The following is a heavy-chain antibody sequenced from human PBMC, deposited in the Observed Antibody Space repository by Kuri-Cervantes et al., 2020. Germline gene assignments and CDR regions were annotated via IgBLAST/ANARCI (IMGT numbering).Heavy chain of an antibody. J-gene: IGHJ3*02. Sequence: GESLKISCAASGFTFSSYAMHWVRQAPGKGLEWVAVIWYDGSNKYYADSVKGRFTISRDNSKNTLYLQMNSLRAEDTAVYYCARSYYDFWSGYYMDAFDIWGQGSMVTVSS. D-gene: IGHD3-3*01. CDR3: ARSYYDFWSGYYMDAFDI. V-gene: IGHV3-33*08. CDR1: GFTFSSYA. CDR2: IWYDGSNK.